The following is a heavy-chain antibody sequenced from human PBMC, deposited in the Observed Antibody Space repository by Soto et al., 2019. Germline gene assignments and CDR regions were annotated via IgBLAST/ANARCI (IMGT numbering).Heavy chain of an antibody. J-gene: IGHJ6*02. V-gene: IGHV1-2*04. CDR2: INPNSGGT. CDR1: GYTFTGYY. D-gene: IGHD2-15*01. CDR3: ARVRDKYYYYGMDV. Sequence: ASVKVSCKASGYTFTGYYMHWVRQAPGQGLEWMGWINPNSGGTNYAQKFQGWVTMTRDTSISTAYMELSRLRSDDTAVYYCARVRDKYYYYGMDVWGQGTTVTVSS.